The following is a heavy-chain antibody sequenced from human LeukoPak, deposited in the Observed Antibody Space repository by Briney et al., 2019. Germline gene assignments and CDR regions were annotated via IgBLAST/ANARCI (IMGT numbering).Heavy chain of an antibody. V-gene: IGHV3-33*01. Sequence: GRSLRLSCAASGFTFSSYGRHWVRQAPGKELEWVAVIWYDGSNKYYADSVKGRFTISRDNSKNTLYLQMNSLRAEDTAVYYCARDCSGGSCDAFDIWGQGTMVTVSS. D-gene: IGHD2-15*01. J-gene: IGHJ3*02. CDR3: ARDCSGGSCDAFDI. CDR2: IWYDGSNK. CDR1: GFTFSSYG.